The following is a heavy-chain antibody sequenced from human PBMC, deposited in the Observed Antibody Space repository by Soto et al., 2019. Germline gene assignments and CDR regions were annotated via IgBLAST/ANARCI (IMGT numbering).Heavy chain of an antibody. D-gene: IGHD3-3*01. Sequence: ASVKVSCKASGYTFTSYAMHWVRQAPGQRLEWMGWINAGNGNTKYSQKFQGRVTITRDTSASTAYMELSSLRSEDTAVYYCARGYDFWSGYYNYFDYWGQGTLVTVSS. J-gene: IGHJ4*02. V-gene: IGHV1-3*01. CDR2: INAGNGNT. CDR1: GYTFTSYA. CDR3: ARGYDFWSGYYNYFDY.